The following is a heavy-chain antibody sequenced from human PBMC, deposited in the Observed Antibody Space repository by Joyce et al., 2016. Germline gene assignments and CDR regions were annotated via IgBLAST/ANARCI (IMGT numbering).Heavy chain of an antibody. Sequence: QVHLQQWGAGLLKPSETLSLTCAVYGGSLNNYFWSWIRQPPGRGLWWIGEINHRGGTTYTPSLRSRGIISVDTSKNRFSLKLTSVAAADTAVYYCARPVYCSATTCSGPFHIWGQGTLVTVSS. CDR3: ARPVYCSATTCSGPFHI. CDR1: GGSLNNYF. V-gene: IGHV4-34*01. J-gene: IGHJ3*02. D-gene: IGHD2-15*01. CDR2: INHRGGT.